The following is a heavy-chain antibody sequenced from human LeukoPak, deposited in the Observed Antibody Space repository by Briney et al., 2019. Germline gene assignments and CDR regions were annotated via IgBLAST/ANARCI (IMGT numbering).Heavy chain of an antibody. Sequence: GGSLRLSCAASGFTFSSYSMNWVRQAPGEGLEWVSYISSLSGTIYYADSVKGRFTISRDNAKNSVYLQMDSLRAEDTAVYYCAKDVPLRRGGRPIYYFDYWGQGTLVTVSS. J-gene: IGHJ4*02. CDR3: AKDVPLRRGGRPIYYFDY. V-gene: IGHV3-48*01. D-gene: IGHD5-12*01. CDR1: GFTFSSYS. CDR2: ISSLSGTI.